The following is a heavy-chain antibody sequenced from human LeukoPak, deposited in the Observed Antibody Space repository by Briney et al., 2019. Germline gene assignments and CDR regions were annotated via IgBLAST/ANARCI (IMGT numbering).Heavy chain of an antibody. CDR2: INWNGGST. D-gene: IGHD3-10*01. CDR1: GFTFDDYG. Sequence: GGSLRLSCAASGFTFDDYGMSWVRQAPGKGLEWVSGINWNGGSTGYADSVKGRFTISRDNAKNSLYLQMNSLRAEDTALYYCARGQRGLYYYYYMDVWAKGTTVTVSS. J-gene: IGHJ6*03. V-gene: IGHV3-20*04. CDR3: ARGQRGLYYYYYMDV.